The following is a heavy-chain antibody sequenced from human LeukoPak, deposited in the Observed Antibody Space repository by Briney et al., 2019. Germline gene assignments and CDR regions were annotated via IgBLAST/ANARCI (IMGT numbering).Heavy chain of an antibody. CDR1: GFTFGTYA. CDR3: AKDRELLFAHCWFDL. D-gene: IGHD3-10*01. CDR2: ISISSVDS. J-gene: IGHJ5*02. V-gene: IGHV3-23*01. Sequence: GGSLRLSCAASGFTFGTYAMSWVRQAPGKGLEWVGGISISSVDSYYADSVKGWFSISRDDSKNTLYLQMNRLRDEDTAIYYCAKDRELLFAHCWFDLWGQGTLVTVSS.